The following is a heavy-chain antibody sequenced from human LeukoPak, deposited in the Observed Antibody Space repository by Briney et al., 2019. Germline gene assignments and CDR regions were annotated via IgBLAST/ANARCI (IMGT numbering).Heavy chain of an antibody. J-gene: IGHJ4*02. CDR3: ARLPTFYYDSSGYHYDY. CDR2: TSGSGDST. V-gene: IGHV3-23*01. D-gene: IGHD3-22*01. CDR1: GFTFSSYA. Sequence: GGSLRLSCAASGFTFSSYAMSWVRQAPGKGLEWVSGTSGSGDSTYYADSVKGRFTVSRDNSKNTLYLQMDNLRAEDTGVYFCARLPTFYYDSSGYHYDYWGQGTLVTVSS.